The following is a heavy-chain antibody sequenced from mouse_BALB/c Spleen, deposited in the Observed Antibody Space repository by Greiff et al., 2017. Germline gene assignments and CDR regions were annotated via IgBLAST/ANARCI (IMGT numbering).Heavy chain of an antibody. V-gene: IGHV1-54*01. CDR3: AYRYDEGAWFAY. D-gene: IGHD2-14*01. Sequence: VQLQQSGAELVRPGTSVKVSCKASGYAFTNYLIEWVKQRPGQGLEWIGVINPGSGGTNYNEKFKGKATLTADKSSSTAYMQLSSLTSDDSAVYYCAYRYDEGAWFAYWGQGTLVTVSA. CDR1: GYAFTNYL. CDR2: INPGSGGT. J-gene: IGHJ3*01.